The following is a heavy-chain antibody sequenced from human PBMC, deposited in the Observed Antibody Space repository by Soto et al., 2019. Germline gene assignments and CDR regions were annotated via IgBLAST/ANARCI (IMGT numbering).Heavy chain of an antibody. D-gene: IGHD6-6*01. J-gene: IGHJ6*02. CDR2: ISYDGSNK. V-gene: IGHV3-30-3*01. CDR3: ARGYSSSGYYYGMDV. CDR1: GFTFSSYA. Sequence: GGSLRLSCAASGFTFSSYAMHWVRQAPGKGLEWVAVISYDGSNKYYADSVKGRFTISRDNSKNTLYLQMNSLRAEDTAVYYCARGYSSSGYYYGMDVWGQGTTVTVSS.